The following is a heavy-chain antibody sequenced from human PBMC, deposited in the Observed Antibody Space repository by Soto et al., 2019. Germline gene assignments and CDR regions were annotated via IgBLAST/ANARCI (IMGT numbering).Heavy chain of an antibody. Sequence: QVQLQESGPGLVRPSETLSLTCTVSGGSLITYYWSWIRQPPGKGLEWIGYIFYSGGTNYNPSLNSRVTISADTSKNQFSLKLGSVTAADTAVYYCARFYYDGSRYHSALDHWGQGILVTVSS. D-gene: IGHD3-22*01. V-gene: IGHV4-59*01. CDR2: IFYSGGT. CDR3: ARFYYDGSRYHSALDH. J-gene: IGHJ4*02. CDR1: GGSLITYY.